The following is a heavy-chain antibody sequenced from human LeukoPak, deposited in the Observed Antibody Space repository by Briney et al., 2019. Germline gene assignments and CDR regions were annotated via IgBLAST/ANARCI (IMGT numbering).Heavy chain of an antibody. CDR1: GVSISSSNSY. V-gene: IGHV4-39*01. CDR2: IYYSGST. D-gene: IGHD3-9*01. CDR3: ARHGTPTVLRYFDWYPNWFDP. Sequence: SETLSLTCTVSGVSISSSNSYWGWIRQPPGKGLEWIGSIYYSGSTYYNPSLKSRVTISVDTSKNQFSLKLSSVTAADTAVYYCARHGTPTVLRYFDWYPNWFDPWGQGTLVTVSS. J-gene: IGHJ5*02.